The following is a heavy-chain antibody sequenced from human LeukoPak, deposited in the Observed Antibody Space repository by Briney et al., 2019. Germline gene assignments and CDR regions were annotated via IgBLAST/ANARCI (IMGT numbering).Heavy chain of an antibody. D-gene: IGHD1-26*01. J-gene: IGHJ4*02. CDR1: GYTFTGYY. V-gene: IGHV1-2*02. CDR3: ARVNEGATRRLDY. CDR2: INPNSGGT. Sequence: GASVKVSCKASGYTFTGYYMHWVRQAPGQGLEWMGWINPNSGGTNYAQKFQGRVTMTRDTSISTAYMELSRLRSDDTAVYYCARVNEGATRRLDYWGQGTLVTVSS.